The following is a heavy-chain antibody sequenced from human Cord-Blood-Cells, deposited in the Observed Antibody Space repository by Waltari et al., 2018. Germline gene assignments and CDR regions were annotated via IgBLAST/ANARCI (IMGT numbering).Heavy chain of an antibody. Sequence: ITLKESGPTLVKPTQTLTLTCTFSGFSLSTSGVGVGWIRQPPGKALEWLALIYWDDDKRYSPSLKSRLTITKDTSKNQVVLTMTNMDPVDTATYYCAHRLKRDCTGGVCYNDAFDIWGQGTMVTVSS. CDR3: AHRLKRDCTGGVCYNDAFDI. CDR1: GFSLSTSGVG. J-gene: IGHJ3*02. CDR2: IYWDDDK. D-gene: IGHD2-8*02. V-gene: IGHV2-5*02.